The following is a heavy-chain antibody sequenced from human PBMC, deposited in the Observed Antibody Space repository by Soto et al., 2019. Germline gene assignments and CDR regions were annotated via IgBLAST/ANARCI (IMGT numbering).Heavy chain of an antibody. CDR1: GYTFTNND. V-gene: IGHV1-8*01. Sequence: ASVRVSCKASGYTFTNNDVSWVRQATGQGLEWMGWMNPGSGDTGYAQKFQGRVTMTRDISVATAYMELNSLTSEDTAIYYCARMESFGSLNWFDPWGQGTLVTVSS. CDR2: MNPGSGDT. J-gene: IGHJ5*02. CDR3: ARMESFGSLNWFDP. D-gene: IGHD5-18*01.